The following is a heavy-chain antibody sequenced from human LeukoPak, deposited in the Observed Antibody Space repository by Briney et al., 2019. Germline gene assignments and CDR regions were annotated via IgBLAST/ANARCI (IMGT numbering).Heavy chain of an antibody. V-gene: IGHV3-30-3*01. CDR2: ISYDGSNK. J-gene: IGHJ3*02. Sequence: GRSLRLSCAASGLTFSSYAMHWVRQAPGKGLEWVAVISYDGSNKYYADSVKGRFTISRDNSKNTLYLQMNSLRAEDTAVYYCARDHGGSGWPRGAFDIWGQGTMVTVSS. CDR1: GLTFSSYA. D-gene: IGHD6-19*01. CDR3: ARDHGGSGWPRGAFDI.